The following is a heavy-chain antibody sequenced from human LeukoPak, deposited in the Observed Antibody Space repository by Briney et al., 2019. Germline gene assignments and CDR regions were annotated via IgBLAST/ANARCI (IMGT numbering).Heavy chain of an antibody. Sequence: GGSLRLSCAASGFTFSSYEMNWVRQAPGKGLEWVSYISSSGSTIYYVDSVKGRFTISRDNAKNSLYLQMNSLRAEDTAVYYCARGPRITGTLMDWGQGTLVTVSS. CDR1: GFTFSSYE. J-gene: IGHJ4*02. D-gene: IGHD1-20*01. CDR2: ISSSGSTI. CDR3: ARGPRITGTLMD. V-gene: IGHV3-48*03.